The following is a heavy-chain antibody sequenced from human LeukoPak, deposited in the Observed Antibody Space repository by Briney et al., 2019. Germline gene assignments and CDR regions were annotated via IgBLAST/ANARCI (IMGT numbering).Heavy chain of an antibody. CDR1: GFTFGSYG. Sequence: GGSLRLSCAASGFTFGSYGMSWVRQAPGKGLEWVSFITPNADRTSYADSVEGRFTISRDNPRNTLYMQMNSLRDEDTALYYCAIMHGYYDGSGYWVQWGQGALVTVSS. CDR2: ITPNADRT. J-gene: IGHJ1*01. V-gene: IGHV3-23*01. D-gene: IGHD3-22*01. CDR3: AIMHGYYDGSGYWVQ.